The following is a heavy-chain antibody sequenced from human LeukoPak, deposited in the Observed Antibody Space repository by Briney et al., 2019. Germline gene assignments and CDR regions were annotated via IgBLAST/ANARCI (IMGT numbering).Heavy chain of an antibody. Sequence: SETLSLTCAVYGGSFSGYYWSWIRQPPGKGLEWIGEINHSGSTNYNPSLKSRVTISVDTSKNQFSLKLSSVTAADTAVYYCARILCIAAAGRHGKAPYYYYYGTDVWGQGTTVTVSS. CDR1: GGSFSGYY. D-gene: IGHD6-13*01. J-gene: IGHJ6*02. CDR2: INHSGST. V-gene: IGHV4-34*01. CDR3: ARILCIAAAGRHGKAPYYYYYGTDV.